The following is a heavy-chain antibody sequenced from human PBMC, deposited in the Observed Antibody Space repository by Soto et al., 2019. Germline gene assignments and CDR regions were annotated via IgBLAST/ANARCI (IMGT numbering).Heavy chain of an antibody. D-gene: IGHD3-16*01. CDR3: AMVDVYVTSSPQDV. J-gene: IGHJ6*02. V-gene: IGHV1-18*01. CDR1: GYIFTNYG. CDR2: INTYNGNT. Sequence: QVQLVQSGAEVKNPGASVKVSCKTSGYIFTNYGIGWARQAPGQGLEWMGWINTYNGNTNYAQNLQGRLTLTTDTSTSTAYMELRSLRSNDTAIYYCAMVDVYVTSSPQDVWGQGTTVNVSS.